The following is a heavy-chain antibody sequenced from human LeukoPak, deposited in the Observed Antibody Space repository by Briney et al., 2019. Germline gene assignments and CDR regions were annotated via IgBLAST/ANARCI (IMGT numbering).Heavy chain of an antibody. D-gene: IGHD3-16*01. V-gene: IGHV3-73*01. J-gene: IGHJ3*02. CDR3: TASGITSDAFDI. CDR1: GFPFSTSI. CDR2: TRTKASNYAT. Sequence: PGGSLRLSCAASGFPFSTSIIHWVRQAPGKGLEWVARTRTKASNYATTYAASVSGRFTISRDESKNTAYLEMNFLKIEDTAIYYCTASGITSDAFDIWGQGTMVTVSS.